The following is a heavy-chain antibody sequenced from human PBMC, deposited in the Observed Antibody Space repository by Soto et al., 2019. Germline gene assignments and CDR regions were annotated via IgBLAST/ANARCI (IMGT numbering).Heavy chain of an antibody. V-gene: IGHV3-21*01. Sequence: GGSLRLSCAASGFTFSSYSMNWVRQAPGKGLEWVSSISSSSSYIYYADSVKGRFTISRDNAKNSLYLQMNSLRAEDTAVYYCARDYDSSGYYFNYWGQGTLVTVSS. J-gene: IGHJ4*02. D-gene: IGHD3-22*01. CDR2: ISSSSSYI. CDR1: GFTFSSYS. CDR3: ARDYDSSGYYFNY.